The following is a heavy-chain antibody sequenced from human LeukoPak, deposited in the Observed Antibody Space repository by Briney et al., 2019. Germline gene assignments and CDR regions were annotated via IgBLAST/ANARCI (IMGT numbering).Heavy chain of an antibody. D-gene: IGHD3-10*01. Sequence: SETLSLTCTVSGDSIRSYYWSWIRQPPGKGLEWIGHIDDSGSANRHPSLRSRVTISVDTSKNQFSLKLSSVTAADTAVYFCVKDRAYGSGKNWFDPWGQGTQVTVSS. CDR2: IDDSGSA. J-gene: IGHJ5*02. CDR1: GDSIRSYY. CDR3: VKDRAYGSGKNWFDP. V-gene: IGHV4-59*01.